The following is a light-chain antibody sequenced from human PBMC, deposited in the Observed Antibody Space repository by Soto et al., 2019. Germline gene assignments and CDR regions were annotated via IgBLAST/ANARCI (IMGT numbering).Light chain of an antibody. CDR3: ASYTLTNALV. Sequence: QSALTQPASVSGSPGQSITISCTGTSSDVGAYDYVAWYQQHPGTAPKLIIYEVSNRPSGVSNRFSGSKSGNTASLTISGLQAEDESHYSCASYTLTNALVFGGGTKLTVL. V-gene: IGLV2-14*01. CDR1: SSDVGAYDY. J-gene: IGLJ3*02. CDR2: EVS.